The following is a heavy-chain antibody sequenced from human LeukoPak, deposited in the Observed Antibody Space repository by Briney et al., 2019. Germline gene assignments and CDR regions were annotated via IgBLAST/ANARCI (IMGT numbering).Heavy chain of an antibody. D-gene: IGHD2-2*01. CDR2: TYYRSKWYN. CDR3: ARVVQVYCSTTSCYVGAFDI. V-gene: IGHV6-1*01. CDR1: GDSVSSNNAA. J-gene: IGHJ3*02. Sequence: SQTLSLTCAISGDSVSSNNAAWNWIRQSPSRGLEWLGGTYYRSKWYNDYAVSVKSRITINPDTSKNQFSLQLNSVTPEDTAVYYCARVVQVYCSTTSCYVGAFDIWGQGTMVTVSS.